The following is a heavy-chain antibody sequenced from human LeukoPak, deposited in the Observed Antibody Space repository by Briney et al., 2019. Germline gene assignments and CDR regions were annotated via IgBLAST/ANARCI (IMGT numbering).Heavy chain of an antibody. CDR2: INHSGST. CDR1: GGSFSGYY. V-gene: IGHV4-34*01. D-gene: IGHD6-6*01. CDR3: ARGVAARPRGRGYFDY. Sequence: PSETLSLTCAVYGGSFSGYYWSWIRQPPGRGLEWIGEINHSGSTNYNPSLKSRVTISVDTSKNQFSLKLSSVTAADTAVYYCARGVAARPRGRGYFDYWGQGTLVTVSS. J-gene: IGHJ4*02.